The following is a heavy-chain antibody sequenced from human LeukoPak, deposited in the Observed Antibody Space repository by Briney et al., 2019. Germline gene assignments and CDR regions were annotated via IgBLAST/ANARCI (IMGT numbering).Heavy chain of an antibody. D-gene: IGHD3-22*01. Sequence: ASVKVSCEASGYTFTGYYMHWVRQAPGQGLEWMGWINPNSGGTNYAQKFQGRVTMTRDTSISTAYMELSRLRSDDTAVYYCARGYYYDSSGYSQGHYFDYWGQGTLVTVSS. CDR2: INPNSGGT. J-gene: IGHJ4*02. CDR1: GYTFTGYY. V-gene: IGHV1-2*02. CDR3: ARGYYYDSSGYSQGHYFDY.